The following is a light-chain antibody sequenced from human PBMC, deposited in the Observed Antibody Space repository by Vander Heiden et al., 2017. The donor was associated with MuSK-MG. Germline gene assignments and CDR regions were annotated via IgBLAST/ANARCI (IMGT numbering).Light chain of an antibody. Sequence: QSALAQPPSVSGSPGQSVTISCTGSSSDIGGYHYVSWYQQHPGQAPKLMIYDVTARPSGVPARFSGSKSGNTASLAISGLQAEDEDDYYCCSYAGTAIFGGGTKLTVL. CDR1: SSDIGGYHY. CDR2: DVT. CDR3: CSYAGTAI. V-gene: IGLV2-11*01. J-gene: IGLJ2*01.